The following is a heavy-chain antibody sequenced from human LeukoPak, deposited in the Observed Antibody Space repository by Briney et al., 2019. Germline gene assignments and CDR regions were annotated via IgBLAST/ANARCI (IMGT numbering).Heavy chain of an antibody. D-gene: IGHD6-19*01. J-gene: IGHJ6*02. CDR1: GFTFSSYS. V-gene: IGHV3-21*03. CDR3: NTVDSGWYPTDYYGVDV. CDR2: ISSSSSYI. Sequence: GGSLRLSCAASGFTFSSYSMNWVRQAPGKGLEWVSSISSSSSYIYYADSVKGRFTISRDNAKNSLYLQMNSLKTEDTAVYYCNTVDSGWYPTDYYGVDVWGQGTTVTVSS.